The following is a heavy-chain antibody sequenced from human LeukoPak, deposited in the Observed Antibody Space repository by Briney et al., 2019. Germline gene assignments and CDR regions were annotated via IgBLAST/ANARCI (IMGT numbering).Heavy chain of an antibody. D-gene: IGHD6-19*01. CDR1: GFTVSSNY. CDR3: ARGSYSSGWYGLDY. Sequence: GGSLILSCGASGFTVSSNYMSWVRQAPGEGLEWVSVIYSGGSTYYAHSVKGRFTISSDNSKNTLYLQMNSLRAGDTAVYYCARGSYSSGWYGLDYWGQGTLVTVSS. J-gene: IGHJ4*02. CDR2: IYSGGST. V-gene: IGHV3-66*01.